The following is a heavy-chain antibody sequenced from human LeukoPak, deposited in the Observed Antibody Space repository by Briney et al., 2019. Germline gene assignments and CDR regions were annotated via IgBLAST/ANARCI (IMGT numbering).Heavy chain of an antibody. CDR1: GFTFSNYA. J-gene: IGHJ4*02. Sequence: GGSLRLSCEVSGFTFSNYAMHWVRQAPGKGLEWVAVISYDGINKFYGGSLKGRFTVSRDNSKNTLYLQIKSVTAEDTAVYYCARGGATSRNIAPPRGYWGQGTLVTVSS. V-gene: IGHV3-30-3*01. D-gene: IGHD6-13*01. CDR3: ARGGATSRNIAPPRGY. CDR2: ISYDGINK.